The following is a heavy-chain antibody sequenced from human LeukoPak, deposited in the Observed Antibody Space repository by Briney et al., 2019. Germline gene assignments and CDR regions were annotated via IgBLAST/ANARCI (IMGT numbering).Heavy chain of an antibody. CDR1: GGSFSGYY. V-gene: IGHV4-59*01. J-gene: IGHJ3*02. Sequence: SETLSLTCAVYGGSFSGYYWSWIRQPPGKGLEWIGYIYYSGSTNYNPSLKSRVTISVDTSKNQFSLKLSSVTAADTAVYYCARSDAFDIWGQGTMVTVSS. CDR3: ARSDAFDI. CDR2: IYYSGST.